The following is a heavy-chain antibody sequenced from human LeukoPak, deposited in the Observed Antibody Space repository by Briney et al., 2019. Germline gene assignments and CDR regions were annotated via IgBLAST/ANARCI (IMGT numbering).Heavy chain of an antibody. CDR2: TYYRSRWYN. J-gene: IGHJ4*02. Sequence: SQTLSLTCAISGDSVSSSSAAWNWIRQSPSRGLEWLGSTYYRSRWYNDYAASVISRITINPDTSKNQFSLQLNSATLEDTAVYYCARGGRYSFDYWGQGALVTVSS. CDR3: ARGGRYSFDY. V-gene: IGHV6-1*01. D-gene: IGHD1-26*01. CDR1: GDSVSSSSAA.